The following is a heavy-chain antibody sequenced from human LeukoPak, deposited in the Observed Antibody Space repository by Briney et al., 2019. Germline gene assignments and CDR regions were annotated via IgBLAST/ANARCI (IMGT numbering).Heavy chain of an antibody. Sequence: SETLSLTCTVSGGSISSYYWSWIGQPPGKGLEWIAYISDIGSINYNPSLKSRVTISLGTSKNQFSLKLSSVTAADTAVYYCAGHHPRNTVDFWGQGTLVTVSS. CDR3: AGHHPRNTVDF. D-gene: IGHD2-8*02. CDR2: ISDIGSI. V-gene: IGHV4-59*08. CDR1: GGSISSYY. J-gene: IGHJ4*02.